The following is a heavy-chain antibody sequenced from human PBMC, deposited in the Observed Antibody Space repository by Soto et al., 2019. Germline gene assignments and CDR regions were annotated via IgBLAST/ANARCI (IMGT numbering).Heavy chain of an antibody. V-gene: IGHV3-23*01. J-gene: IGHJ2*01. Sequence: EVEVLESGGGLVQPGGSLRLSCKASGFIFRNYDMTWVRQAPGKGLEWVSSIIDTGGATYYADSVKGRFTISRDNSKNTLYLQMNTLRVEDSAFYYCAKDPNTGTTGWCFDLWGRGNVVSVSS. D-gene: IGHD4-17*01. CDR3: AKDPNTGTTGWCFDL. CDR2: IIDTGGAT. CDR1: GFIFRNYD.